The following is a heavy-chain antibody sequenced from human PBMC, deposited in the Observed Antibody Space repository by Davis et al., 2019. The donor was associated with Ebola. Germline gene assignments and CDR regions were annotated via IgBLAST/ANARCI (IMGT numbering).Heavy chain of an antibody. D-gene: IGHD3-10*01. V-gene: IGHV3-7*01. Sequence: GESLKISCAASGFTFSSYWMSWVRQAPGKGLEWVANIKQDGSEKYYVDSVKGRFTISRDNAKNSLYLQMNSLRAEDTAVYYCARDGHYYGSGSYYVSLDYWGQGTLVTVSS. CDR1: GFTFSSYW. CDR3: ARDGHYYGSGSYYVSLDY. CDR2: IKQDGSEK. J-gene: IGHJ4*02.